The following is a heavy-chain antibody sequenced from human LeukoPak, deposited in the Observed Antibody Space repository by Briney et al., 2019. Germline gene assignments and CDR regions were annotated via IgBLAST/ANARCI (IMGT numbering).Heavy chain of an antibody. CDR2: IYPGDSDT. D-gene: IGHD3-10*01. CDR3: ARPSYGSGSYEAFDI. J-gene: IGHJ3*02. V-gene: IGHV5-51*01. CDR1: GYSFTGYW. Sequence: GESLRISCKGSGYSFTGYWIAWVRQMPGKGLEWMGIIYPGDSDTRYSPSFQGQVTISADKSISTAYLQWSSLKASDTAMYYCARPSYGSGSYEAFDIWGQGTMVTVSS.